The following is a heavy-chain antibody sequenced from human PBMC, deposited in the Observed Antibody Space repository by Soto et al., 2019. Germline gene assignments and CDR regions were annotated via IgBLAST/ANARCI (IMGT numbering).Heavy chain of an antibody. CDR3: VKGMAILHNYYAMDV. D-gene: IGHD3-3*01. CDR1: DFTFSSYT. J-gene: IGHJ6*02. CDR2: ISGSAGSI. Sequence: GSSLRLSCSASDFTFSSYTMSWVRQAPGKGLEWVSSISGSAGSIYYADSVKGGFTVSRDNSKDTLYLEMNTLRAEDKAVYYCVKGMAILHNYYAMDVWGQGTTVTVSS. V-gene: IGHV3-23*01.